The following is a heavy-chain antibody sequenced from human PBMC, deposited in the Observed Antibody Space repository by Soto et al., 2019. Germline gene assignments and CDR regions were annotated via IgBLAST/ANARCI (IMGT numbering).Heavy chain of an antibody. D-gene: IGHD6-19*01. CDR2: ISAYNGNT. J-gene: IGHJ3*02. V-gene: IGHV1-18*01. Sequence: ASVKVSCKASGYTFTSYGISWVRQAPGQGLEWMGWISAYNGNTNYAQKLQGRVTMTTGTSTSTAYMELRSLRSDDTAVYYCARVSRSIAVAGTSDIWGQGTMVTVSS. CDR1: GYTFTSYG. CDR3: ARVSRSIAVAGTSDI.